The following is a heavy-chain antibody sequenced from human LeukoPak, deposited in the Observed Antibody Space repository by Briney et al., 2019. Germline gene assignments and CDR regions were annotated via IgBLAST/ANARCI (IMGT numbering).Heavy chain of an antibody. Sequence: GGSLRLSCAASGFTFSNHAMSWVRQTPGKGLEWVSSVSRSGAATYYADSVKGRFIISRDNSKNTLYLQMNSLRAEDTAVYYCAREGYCSGGSCDYSMDVWGQGTTVTVSS. V-gene: IGHV3-23*01. D-gene: IGHD2-15*01. CDR1: GFTFSNHA. J-gene: IGHJ6*02. CDR3: AREGYCSGGSCDYSMDV. CDR2: VSRSGAAT.